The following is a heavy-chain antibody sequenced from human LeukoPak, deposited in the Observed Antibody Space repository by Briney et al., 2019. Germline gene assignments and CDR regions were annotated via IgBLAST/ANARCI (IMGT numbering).Heavy chain of an antibody. V-gene: IGHV3-30-3*01. CDR2: ISYDGSNK. CDR1: GFTFSSYA. CDR3: ARDRGTSRGTNHIPSDAFDI. J-gene: IGHJ3*02. Sequence: GGSLRLSCAASGFTFSSYAMHWVRQAPGKGLEWVAVISYDGSNKYYADSVKGRFTISRDNSKNTLYLQMNSLRAEDTAVYYCARDRGTSRGTNHIPSDAFDIWGQGTMVTVSS. D-gene: IGHD2-2*01.